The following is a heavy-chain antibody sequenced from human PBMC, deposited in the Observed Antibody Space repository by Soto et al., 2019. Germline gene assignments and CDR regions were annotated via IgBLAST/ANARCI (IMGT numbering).Heavy chain of an antibody. CDR2: ISYDGSNK. J-gene: IGHJ4*02. V-gene: IGHV3-30-3*01. Sequence: GGSLRISCTASGFNFSSYAMHWVRQAPGKGLAWVAVISYDGSNKYYAASVKGRFTIARDDSKKTTYLQMNSLESEATAVYYCSRDDSHWFFNWRRGALVTVSA. CDR3: SRDDSHWFFN. D-gene: IGHD3-9*01. CDR1: GFNFSSYA.